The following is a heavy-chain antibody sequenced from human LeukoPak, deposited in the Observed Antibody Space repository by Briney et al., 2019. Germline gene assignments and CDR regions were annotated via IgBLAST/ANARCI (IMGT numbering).Heavy chain of an antibody. CDR2: ISAYNGNT. Sequence: ASVKVSCKASGYTFTSYGISWVRQAPGQGLEWMGWISAYNGNTNYAQKLQGRVTMTTGTSTSTAYMELRRLRSDDTAVYYCAGVAAAAAFDIWGQGTMVTVSS. CDR3: AGVAAAAAFDI. CDR1: GYTFTSYG. V-gene: IGHV1-18*01. D-gene: IGHD6-13*01. J-gene: IGHJ3*02.